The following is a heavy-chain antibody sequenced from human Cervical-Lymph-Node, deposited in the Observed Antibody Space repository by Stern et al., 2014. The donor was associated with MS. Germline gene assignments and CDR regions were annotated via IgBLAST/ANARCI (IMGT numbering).Heavy chain of an antibody. Sequence: QVQLVESGAEVKKPGASVKVSCKASGYTFINDYMHWVRQAPGQGLEWMGIINPSGGSTSCAQKFQGRVTMTRDTSTSTVYMELSSLRSEDTAVYYCAREVAGHRLGMMDVWGQGTTVTVSS. V-gene: IGHV1-46*01. CDR2: INPSGGST. J-gene: IGHJ6*02. D-gene: IGHD6-19*01. CDR1: GYTFINDY. CDR3: AREVAGHRLGMMDV.